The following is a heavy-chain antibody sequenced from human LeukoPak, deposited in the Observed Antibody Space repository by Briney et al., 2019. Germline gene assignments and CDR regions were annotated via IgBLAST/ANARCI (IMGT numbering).Heavy chain of an antibody. J-gene: IGHJ4*02. CDR3: ASGARDYYDSSGYFDY. Sequence: GGSLRLSCAASGFTVSSNYMSWVRQAPGKGLEWVSVIYSGGSTYYADSVKGRFTISRDNSTNTLYLQMNSLRAGDTAVYYCASGARDYYDSSGYFDYWGQGTLVTVSS. CDR1: GFTVSSNY. D-gene: IGHD3-22*01. V-gene: IGHV3-53*01. CDR2: IYSGGST.